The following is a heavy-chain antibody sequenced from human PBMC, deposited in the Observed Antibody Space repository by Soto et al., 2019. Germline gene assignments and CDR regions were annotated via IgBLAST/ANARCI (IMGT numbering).Heavy chain of an antibody. CDR2: MNPYNGNA. J-gene: IGHJ4*02. Sequence: GASVKVSCKASGYTFITYDINWVRQATGQGLEWMGWMNPYNGNAGYAQKFQGRVTMTRNTSISTAYMELSSLRSDDTATYYCARIHYNYANDFWGQGTLVTVSS. CDR3: ARIHYNYANDF. V-gene: IGHV1-8*01. CDR1: GYTFITYD. D-gene: IGHD5-18*01.